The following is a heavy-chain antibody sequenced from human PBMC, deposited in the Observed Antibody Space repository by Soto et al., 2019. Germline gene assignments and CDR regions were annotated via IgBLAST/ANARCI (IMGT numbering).Heavy chain of an antibody. V-gene: IGHV1-69*12. CDR1: GGTFSSYA. J-gene: IGHJ4*02. CDR2: IIPIFGTA. D-gene: IGHD5-12*01. Sequence: QVQLVQSGAEVKKPGSSVKVSCKASGGTFSSYAISWVRQAPGQGLEWMGGIIPIFGTANYAQKFQGRVTXXAXEXXSTAYMELSSLRSEDTAVYYCAKHVEMATIGPFDYWGQGTLVTVSS. CDR3: AKHVEMATIGPFDY.